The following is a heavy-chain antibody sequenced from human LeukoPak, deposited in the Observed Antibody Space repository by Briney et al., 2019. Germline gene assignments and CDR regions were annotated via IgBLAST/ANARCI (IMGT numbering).Heavy chain of an antibody. D-gene: IGHD6-13*01. V-gene: IGHV3-23*01. Sequence: GGSLRLSCAASGFTFSSYAMSWVRQAPGKGLEWVSAISGSGGSTYYADSVKGRFTISRDNSKNTLYLQMNSLRAEDTAVYYCAKDGHDGIAAAGTGRGYFDYWGQGTLVTVSS. J-gene: IGHJ4*02. CDR1: GFTFSSYA. CDR3: AKDGHDGIAAAGTGRGYFDY. CDR2: ISGSGGST.